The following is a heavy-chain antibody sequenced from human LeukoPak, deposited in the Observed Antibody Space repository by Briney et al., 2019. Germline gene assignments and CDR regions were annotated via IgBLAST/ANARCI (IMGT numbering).Heavy chain of an antibody. CDR2: IYPGDSDT. J-gene: IGHJ4*02. CDR1: GYSITSYW. V-gene: IGHV5-51*01. CDR3: ARQRYYYDSSGYTYYFDY. D-gene: IGHD3-22*01. Sequence: GESLKISCKGSGYSITSYWIGWVRQMPGKGLEWMGIIYPGDSDTRYSPSFQGQVTISADKSISTAYLQWSSLKASDTAMYYCARQRYYYDSSGYTYYFDYWGQGTLVTV.